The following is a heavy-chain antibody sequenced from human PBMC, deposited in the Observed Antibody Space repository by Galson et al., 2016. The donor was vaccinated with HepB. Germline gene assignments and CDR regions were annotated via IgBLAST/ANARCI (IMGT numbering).Heavy chain of an antibody. J-gene: IGHJ4*03. CDR2: IHDSGSA. V-gene: IGHV4-59*01. CDR3: ARDQSYSSGYQSFDS. D-gene: IGHD5-12*01. Sequence: LSLTCTVSGGSISDYYWSWIRQSPGKGLEWIAYIHDSGSATHNPSLRGRDTISMDRSKNEFSLRLTSVTAADTAVYYCARDQSYSSGYQSFDSWGQGTLVTVSS. CDR1: GGSISDYY.